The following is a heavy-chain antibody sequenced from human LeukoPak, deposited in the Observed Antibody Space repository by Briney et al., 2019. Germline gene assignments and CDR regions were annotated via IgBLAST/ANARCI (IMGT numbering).Heavy chain of an antibody. CDR3: ARSTREYFQH. CDR2: IRGSDSST. Sequence: GGSLRLSCAASGFTFTAYSMSWVRQAPGKGLESVSAIRGSDSSTYYADSVKGRFTISRDNSKNTLYLQMNSLRAEDTAVYYCARSTREYFQHWGQGTLVTVSS. CDR1: GFTFTAYS. J-gene: IGHJ1*01. V-gene: IGHV3-23*01.